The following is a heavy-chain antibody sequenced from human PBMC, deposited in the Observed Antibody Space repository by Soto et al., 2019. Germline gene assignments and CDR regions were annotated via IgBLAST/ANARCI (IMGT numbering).Heavy chain of an antibody. J-gene: IGHJ4*02. V-gene: IGHV3-48*02. D-gene: IGHD6-19*01. CDR1: GFRFSIYS. CDR2: ITSDTKTI. CDR3: ARSVEGHFDY. Sequence: EVRLVESGGALVQRGGSLTLSCAASGFRFSIYSMNWVRQAPGKGLEWSAYITSDTKTIKYAESVKGRFTISRDNAKNSVSLQMNNLSDEDTAVYYCARSVEGHFDYWGQGTVVTVSS.